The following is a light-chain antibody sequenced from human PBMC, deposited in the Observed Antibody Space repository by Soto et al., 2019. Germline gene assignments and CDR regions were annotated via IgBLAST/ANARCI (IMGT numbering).Light chain of an antibody. CDR3: QQYDSSPLT. V-gene: IGKV3-20*01. Sequence: EIVLTQSPGTLSLSPGERATLSCMASQSVSSNYLAWYQQKPGQHPRLLIYGASSRSTGIPDRFSGSGCGTDFNLTISRLEPEDFAVYYCQQYDSSPLTFGGGTTVEIK. CDR2: GAS. J-gene: IGKJ4*01. CDR1: QSVSSNY.